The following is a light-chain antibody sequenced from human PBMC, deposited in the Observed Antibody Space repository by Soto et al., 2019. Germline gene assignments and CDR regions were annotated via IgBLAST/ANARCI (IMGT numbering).Light chain of an antibody. V-gene: IGLV3-21*02. J-gene: IGLJ2*01. CDR2: DDS. Sequence: SYELTQPPSVSVAPGQTATITCGGSNIGSKSVHWYQQKPGQAPVLVVFDDSDRPSGIPGRFSGSNFGETATLTISGVEAGDEADYYCAAWDDSLNGPVFGGGTKLTVL. CDR1: NIGSKS. CDR3: AAWDDSLNGPV.